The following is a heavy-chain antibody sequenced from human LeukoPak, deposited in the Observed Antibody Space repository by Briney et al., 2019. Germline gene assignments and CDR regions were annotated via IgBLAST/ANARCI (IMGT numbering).Heavy chain of an antibody. D-gene: IGHD6-19*01. CDR2: FPGSGGTT. Sequence: GGSLRLSCAACGFTFKAYAMRGVRQARRRGPELVFGFPGSGGTTYYAASVKGRFTISRDHSNSTHYMQMNSMRVDDTADYYCAKEKSGGCPFDYWGQGTLVTVSS. V-gene: IGHV3-23*01. CDR3: AKEKSGGCPFDY. CDR1: GFTFKAYA. J-gene: IGHJ4*02.